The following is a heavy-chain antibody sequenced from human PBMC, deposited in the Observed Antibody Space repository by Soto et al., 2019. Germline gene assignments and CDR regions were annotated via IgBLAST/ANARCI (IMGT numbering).Heavy chain of an antibody. Sequence: GGSLRLSCAASGFTFSNYAMHWVRQAPGKGLEWVAVISYDGSDKYNANSVKGRFTISRDNSKTTLYLQMNSLRAEDTAVYYCARDTGPNGYNYYYFGMDVWGQGTTVTVSS. CDR1: GFTFSNYA. CDR2: ISYDGSDK. V-gene: IGHV3-30-3*01. J-gene: IGHJ6*02. D-gene: IGHD5-18*01. CDR3: ARDTGPNGYNYYYFGMDV.